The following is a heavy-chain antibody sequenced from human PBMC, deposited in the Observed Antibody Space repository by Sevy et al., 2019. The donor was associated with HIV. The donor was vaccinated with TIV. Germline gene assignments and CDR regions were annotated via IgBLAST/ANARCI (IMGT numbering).Heavy chain of an antibody. V-gene: IGHV3-23*01. CDR3: GKALNPALESMLEVNLRSLKGFDV. CDR2: ISGPGYGT. Sequence: GGSLRLSCAASGFILNTHAMNWVRQAPGKGLESVSVISGPGYGTNYADSVKGRFTISRDNSKNTLYLQMNSLRDDDTAVHYCGKALNPALESMLEVNLRSLKGFDVWGQGPMVTVSS. J-gene: IGHJ3*01. D-gene: IGHD3-22*01. CDR1: GFILNTHA.